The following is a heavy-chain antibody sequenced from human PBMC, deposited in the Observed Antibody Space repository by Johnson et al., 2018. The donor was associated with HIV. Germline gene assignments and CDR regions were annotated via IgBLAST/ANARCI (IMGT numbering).Heavy chain of an antibody. CDR2: VYSTFGT. CDR3: AKPDSGGYYGDIDAFDI. J-gene: IGHJ3*02. Sequence: EVQLVESGGGLVQPGGSLRLSCTASGFPVTSNFMTWVRQPPGKGLDWVSAVYSTFGTYYADSVRGRFIISRDNSKNTLYLQMHSLRAEDTAVYYCAKPDSGGYYGDIDAFDIWGQGTMVTVSS. V-gene: IGHV3-66*02. CDR1: GFPVTSNF. D-gene: IGHD3-22*01.